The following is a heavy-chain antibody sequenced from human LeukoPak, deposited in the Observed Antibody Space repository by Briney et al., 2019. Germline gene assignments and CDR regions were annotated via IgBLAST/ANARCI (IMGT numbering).Heavy chain of an antibody. V-gene: IGHV1-58*01. CDR1: GFTFTSSA. D-gene: IGHD1-14*01. CDR2: IVVGSGNT. Sequence: SVKVSCKGSGFTFTSSAVQWVRQARGQRLEWIGWIVVGSGNTNYAQKFQERVTITRDMSTSTAYMELSSLRSEDTAVYYCAASSPYGNDAFDIWGQGTMVTVSS. CDR3: AASSPYGNDAFDI. J-gene: IGHJ3*02.